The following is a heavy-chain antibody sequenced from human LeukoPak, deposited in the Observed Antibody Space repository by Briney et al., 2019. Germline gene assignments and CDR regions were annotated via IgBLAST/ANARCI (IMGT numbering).Heavy chain of an antibody. D-gene: IGHD3-10*01. CDR2: INSDGSST. J-gene: IGHJ4*02. Sequence: GGSLRLSCAASGFTFSSYWMHWVRQAPGKGLVWVSRINSDGSSTSYAASVKGRFTISRDNAKNTLYLQMNSLRAEDTAVYYCARDRAMVRGVIENWGQGTLVTVSS. CDR3: ARDRAMVRGVIEN. CDR1: GFTFSSYW. V-gene: IGHV3-74*01.